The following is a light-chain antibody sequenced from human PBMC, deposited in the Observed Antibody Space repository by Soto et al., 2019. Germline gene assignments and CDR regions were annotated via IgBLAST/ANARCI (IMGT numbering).Light chain of an antibody. CDR1: QSVSSSY. V-gene: IGKV3-20*01. CDR3: QQYGSLPWT. Sequence: EIVLTQSPGTLSLSPGEGATLSCRASQSVSSSYLAWYQQKPGQAPRLLIYGASSRATGIPDRFSGSGSGTDLNLTISRLEPEDFAVYYCQQYGSLPWTFGQGTKVEIK. CDR2: GAS. J-gene: IGKJ1*01.